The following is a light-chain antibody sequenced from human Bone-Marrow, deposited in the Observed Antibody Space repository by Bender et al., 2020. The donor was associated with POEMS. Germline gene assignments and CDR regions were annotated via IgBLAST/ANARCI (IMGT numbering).Light chain of an antibody. J-gene: IGLJ3*02. CDR2: GKN. V-gene: IGLV1-40*01. CDR1: SSNLGAGYD. CDR3: QSYDSSLSAWV. Sequence: QSVLTQPPSVSGAPGQRVTISCTGNSSNLGAGYDVYWYQHLPGTAPKVLIPGKNNRPSGVPDRFSGSKSGTSASLAITGLQTEDEADYHCQSYDSSLSAWVFDGGTKLTVL.